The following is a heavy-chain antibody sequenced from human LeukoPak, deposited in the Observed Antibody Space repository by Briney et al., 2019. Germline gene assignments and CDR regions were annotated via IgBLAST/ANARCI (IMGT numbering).Heavy chain of an antibody. CDR2: IYYSGST. J-gene: IGHJ4*02. CDR3: ARGSPVGGY. V-gene: IGHV4-59*01. CDR1: GDSISGYY. Sequence: ASETLSLTCTVSGDSISGYYWSWIRQTPGKGLEWIGYIYYSGSTNYNPSLRSRVTISVDTSKNQLSLNLRSVTAADTAVYYCARGSPVGGYWGQGTLVTVSS. D-gene: IGHD3-10*01.